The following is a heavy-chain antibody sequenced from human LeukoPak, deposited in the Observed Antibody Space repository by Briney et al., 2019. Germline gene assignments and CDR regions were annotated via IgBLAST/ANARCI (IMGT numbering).Heavy chain of an antibody. J-gene: IGHJ4*02. Sequence: GGSLRLSCAASGFTFSSYAMSWVRQAPGKGLEWVSAISGSGGSTYYADSVKGRFTISRDNSKNTLYLQMNSLRAEDTAVYYCAKDPPYYYDSSGYSLGDYWGQGTLVTVSS. CDR1: GFTFSSYA. D-gene: IGHD3-22*01. V-gene: IGHV3-23*01. CDR2: ISGSGGST. CDR3: AKDPPYYYDSSGYSLGDY.